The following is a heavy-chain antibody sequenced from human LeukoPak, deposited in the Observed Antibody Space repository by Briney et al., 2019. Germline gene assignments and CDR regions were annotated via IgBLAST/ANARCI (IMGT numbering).Heavy chain of an antibody. J-gene: IGHJ5*02. Sequence: ASVKVSCKASGYTFTDYYMHWLRQAPGQGLEWMGWINPKSGDTNYAQKLQGRVTMTTDTSTSTAYMELRSLRSDDTAAYYCARAYDSSDLWGQGTLVTVSS. CDR1: GYTFTDYY. CDR2: INPKSGDT. CDR3: ARAYDSSDL. D-gene: IGHD3-22*01. V-gene: IGHV1-2*02.